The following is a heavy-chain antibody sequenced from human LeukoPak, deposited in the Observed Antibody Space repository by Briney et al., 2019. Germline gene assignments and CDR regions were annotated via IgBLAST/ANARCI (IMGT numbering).Heavy chain of an antibody. J-gene: IGHJ4*02. CDR3: AGGASSGSTYYFDY. D-gene: IGHD3-22*01. CDR1: GYTFTGYY. CDR2: ISAYNGNT. V-gene: IGHV1-18*04. Sequence: GGSVKDSCKASGYTFTGYYMHWVRQAPGQGLEWMGWISAYNGNTNYAQKLHGRVTMTTDTSTSIAYMKLRNLRSDDTAVYYCAGGASSGSTYYFDYWGQGTLVTVSS.